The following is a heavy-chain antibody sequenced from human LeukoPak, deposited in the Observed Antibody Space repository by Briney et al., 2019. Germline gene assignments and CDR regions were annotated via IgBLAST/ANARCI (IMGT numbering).Heavy chain of an antibody. D-gene: IGHD2-2*01. CDR1: GGSISSYY. J-gene: IGHJ5*02. Sequence: SETLSLTCTVSGGSISSYYWSWIRQPPGKGLEWIGYIYYSGSTNYNPSLKSRVTISVDTSKNQFSLKLSSVTAADTAVYYCARGAYCSSTSCSSWFAPWGQGTLVTVSS. V-gene: IGHV4-59*01. CDR3: ARGAYCSSTSCSSWFAP. CDR2: IYYSGST.